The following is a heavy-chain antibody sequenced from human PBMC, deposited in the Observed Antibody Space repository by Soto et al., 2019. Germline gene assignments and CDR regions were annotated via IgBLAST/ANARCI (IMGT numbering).Heavy chain of an antibody. CDR1: GFTFSSYS. Sequence: EVQLVESGGGLVQPGGSLRLSCAASGFTFSSYSMNWVRQAPGKGLEWVSYISSSSNTKYYADSVKGRFTISRDNAKNSLYLQMNSLRAEDTAVYYCAREIVGARDLDYWGQGTLVTVSS. D-gene: IGHD1-26*01. J-gene: IGHJ4*02. V-gene: IGHV3-48*01. CDR3: AREIVGARDLDY. CDR2: ISSSSNTK.